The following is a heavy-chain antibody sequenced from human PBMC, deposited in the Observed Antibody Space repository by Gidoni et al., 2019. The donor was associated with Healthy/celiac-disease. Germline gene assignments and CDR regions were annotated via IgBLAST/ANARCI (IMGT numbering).Heavy chain of an antibody. V-gene: IGHV1-69*08. CDR3: ARDEYYDSSGYYSPNLDY. D-gene: IGHD3-22*01. Sequence: QVQLVQSGAEVKKPGSSVKVSCKASGGTFSSYTLSWVRQAPGQGLEWMGRIIPILGIANYAQKCQGRVTITADKSTSTAYMELSSLRSEDTAVYYCARDEYYDSSGYYSPNLDYWGQGTLVTVSS. CDR1: GGTFSSYT. CDR2: IIPILGIA. J-gene: IGHJ4*02.